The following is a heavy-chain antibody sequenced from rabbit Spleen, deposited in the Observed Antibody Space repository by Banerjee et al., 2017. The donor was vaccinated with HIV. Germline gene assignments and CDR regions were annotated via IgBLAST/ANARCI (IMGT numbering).Heavy chain of an antibody. D-gene: IGHD4-1*01. V-gene: IGHV1S40*01. J-gene: IGHJ4*01. CDR2: INTATGKG. CDR3: ARDLAGAIGWNFSL. CDR1: GFPFSSDYD. Sequence: QSLEESGGGLVKPGASLTLTCKASGFPFSSDYDMCWVRQAPGKGLEWIACINTATGKGVYASWAKGRFTISKTSSTTVTLQMTSLTAADTATYFCARDLAGAIGWNFSLWGPGTLVTVS.